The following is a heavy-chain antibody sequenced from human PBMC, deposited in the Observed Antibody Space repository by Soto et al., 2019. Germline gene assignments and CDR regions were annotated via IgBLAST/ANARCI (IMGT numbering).Heavy chain of an antibody. Sequence: SETLSLTCTVSGGSISSSSYYWGWIRQPPGKGLEWIGSIYYSGSTYYNPSLKSRVTISVDTSKNQFSLKLSSVTAADTAVYYCAGHPTYYDILTGYYSHYYYYYMDVWGKGTTVTVSS. CDR2: IYYSGST. CDR1: GGSISSSSYY. V-gene: IGHV4-39*01. J-gene: IGHJ6*03. D-gene: IGHD3-9*01. CDR3: AGHPTYYDILTGYYSHYYYYYMDV.